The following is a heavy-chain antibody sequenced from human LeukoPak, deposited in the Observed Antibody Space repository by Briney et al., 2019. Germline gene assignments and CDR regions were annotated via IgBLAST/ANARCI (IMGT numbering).Heavy chain of an antibody. CDR1: GFTFSNYA. V-gene: IGHV3-23*01. D-gene: IGHD3-22*01. Sequence: PGGSLRLSCAASGFTFSNYAMNWLRQAPGKGLEGVSGISGSGGSTYYADSVQGRFTISRDNSKNTLYLQMNSLKAEDTAVYYCAKDYYDSSGYYGHWYFDLWGRGTLVTVSS. CDR3: AKDYYDSSGYYGHWYFDL. CDR2: ISGSGGST. J-gene: IGHJ2*01.